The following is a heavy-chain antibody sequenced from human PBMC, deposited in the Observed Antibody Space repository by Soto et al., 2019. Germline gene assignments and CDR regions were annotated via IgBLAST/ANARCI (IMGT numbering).Heavy chain of an antibody. CDR3: ARGRRDDFWSGHYYYYYYMDV. D-gene: IGHD3-3*01. J-gene: IGHJ6*03. CDR2: INHSGST. CDR1: GGSFSGYY. Sequence: QVQLQQWGAGLLKPSETLSLTCAVYGGSFSGYYWSWIRQPPGKGLEWIGEINHSGSTNYNPSRKSRVTISVDASKNQFSLKLSSVTAADTAVYYCARGRRDDFWSGHYYYYYYMDVWGKGTTVTVSS. V-gene: IGHV4-34*01.